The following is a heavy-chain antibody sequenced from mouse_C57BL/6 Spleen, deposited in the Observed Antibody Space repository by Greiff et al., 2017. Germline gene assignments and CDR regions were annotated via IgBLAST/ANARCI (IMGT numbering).Heavy chain of an antibody. V-gene: IGHV1-69*01. CDR1: GYTFTSYW. CDR3: ARYDGSSFYAMDY. D-gene: IGHD1-1*01. J-gene: IGHJ4*01. Sequence: QVQLQQSGAELVMPGASVKLSCKASGYTFTSYWMHWVKQRPGQGLEWIGEIDPSDSYTNYNQKFKGKSTLTVDKSSSTAYMQLSSLTSEDSAVYYCARYDGSSFYAMDYWGQGTSVTVSS. CDR2: IDPSDSYT.